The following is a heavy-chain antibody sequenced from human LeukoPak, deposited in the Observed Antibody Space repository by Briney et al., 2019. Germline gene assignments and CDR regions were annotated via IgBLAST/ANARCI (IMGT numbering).Heavy chain of an antibody. V-gene: IGHV3-15*01. D-gene: IGHD1-1*01. CDR3: TTVPRGSTTFDF. Sequence: GGSLRLSCAASGFTFSNAWMTWVRQAPGKGLEWVGRIKSKTDGGTTDYAAPVKGRLSISRDDSKNMLYLQLSSLKTEDSAIYYCTTVPRGSTTFDFWGPGTQVTVSS. J-gene: IGHJ4*02. CDR1: GFTFSNAW. CDR2: IKSKTDGGTT.